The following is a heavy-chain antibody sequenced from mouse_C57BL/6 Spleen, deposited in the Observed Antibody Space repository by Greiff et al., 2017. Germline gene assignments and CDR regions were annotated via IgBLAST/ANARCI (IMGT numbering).Heavy chain of an antibody. CDR3: ARDTTVKGYYAMDY. J-gene: IGHJ4*01. Sequence: EVQLQQSGPELVKPGASVKIPCKASGYTFTDYNMDWVKQSHGKSLEWIGDINPNNGGTIYNQKFKGKATLTVDKSSSTAYMELRSLTSEDTAVYYCARDTTVKGYYAMDYWGQGTSVTVSS. D-gene: IGHD1-1*01. CDR2: INPNNGGT. V-gene: IGHV1-18*01. CDR1: GYTFTDYN.